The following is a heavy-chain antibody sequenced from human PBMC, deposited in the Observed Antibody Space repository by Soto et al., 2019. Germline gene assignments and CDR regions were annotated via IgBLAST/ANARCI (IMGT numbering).Heavy chain of an antibody. J-gene: IGHJ4*02. CDR3: VRPDSTGYYSH. CDR1: GYSFTNYW. Sequence: RGESLKISCKGSGYSFTNYWIGWVRQMPGKGLEWMGIINPADSDTRYSPSFQGQVTVSVDKSISTACLQRGSLKASDTAMYYCVRPDSTGYYSHWGQGTPVTVSS. V-gene: IGHV5-51*01. CDR2: INPADSDT. D-gene: IGHD3-9*01.